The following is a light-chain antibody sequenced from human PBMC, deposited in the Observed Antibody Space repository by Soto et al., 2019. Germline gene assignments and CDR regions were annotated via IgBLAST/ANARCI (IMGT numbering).Light chain of an antibody. CDR1: NSDVGRYNS. J-gene: IGLJ1*01. V-gene: IGLV2-11*01. CDR2: AVR. CDR3: SSYTSSSTYV. Sequence: QSALTQPHSVSGSPGQSVTISCTGTNSDVGRYNSVSWYQQLPGKAPQLIISAVRQRPSGVPDRFSGSKSGNTASLTISGLQAEDEADYYCSSYTSSSTYVFGTGTKLTVL.